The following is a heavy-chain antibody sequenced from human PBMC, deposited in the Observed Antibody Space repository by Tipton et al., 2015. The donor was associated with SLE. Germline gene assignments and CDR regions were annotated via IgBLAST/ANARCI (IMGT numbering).Heavy chain of an antibody. J-gene: IGHJ3*02. D-gene: IGHD2-2*01. Sequence: TLSLTCTVSGGSISSYYWSWIRQPPGKGLEWIGEINHSGSTNYNPSLKSRVTISVDTSKNQFSLKLNSVTAADTAVYYCARRSRGAFDIWGQGTMVTVS. V-gene: IGHV4-34*01. CDR2: INHSGST. CDR3: ARRSRGAFDI. CDR1: GGSISSYY.